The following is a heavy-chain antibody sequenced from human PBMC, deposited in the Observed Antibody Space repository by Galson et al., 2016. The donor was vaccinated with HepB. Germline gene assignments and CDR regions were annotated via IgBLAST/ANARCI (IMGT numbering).Heavy chain of an antibody. CDR3: ARASRTGDRYYFDY. CDR1: GGSISSSNW. Sequence: ETLSLTCTVSGGSISSSNWWSWVRQPPGKGLEWIGEIFHTGTTNHNPSLKSRVTISLDKSKNQFSLRLSSVTAADTAVYYCARASRTGDRYYFDYWGQGTLVTVSS. J-gene: IGHJ4*02. CDR2: IFHTGTT. V-gene: IGHV4-4*02. D-gene: IGHD1-1*01.